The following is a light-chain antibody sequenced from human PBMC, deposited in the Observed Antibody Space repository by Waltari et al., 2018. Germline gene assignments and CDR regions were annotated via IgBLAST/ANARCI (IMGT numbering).Light chain of an antibody. CDR3: ASWDESHYV. Sequence: QSVLTQPPSASATPGQRVTISCSGSRSNLGSNYLYWYQQLPGTAPKPLTLRNHERPSRVPARFSASTYGTSASLVISELRSEDEGIYYCASWDESHYVFGPGTTVTVL. CDR2: RNH. J-gene: IGLJ1*01. CDR1: RSNLGSNY. V-gene: IGLV1-47*01.